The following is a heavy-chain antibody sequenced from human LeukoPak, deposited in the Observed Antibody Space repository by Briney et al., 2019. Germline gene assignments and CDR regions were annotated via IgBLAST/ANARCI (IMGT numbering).Heavy chain of an antibody. CDR1: GFTFSSYW. V-gene: IGHV3-7*01. J-gene: IGHJ6*03. D-gene: IGHD2/OR15-2a*01. CDR2: IKQDGSEK. Sequence: GGSLRLSCAASGFTFSSYWMSWVRQAPGKGLEGVANIKQDGSEKYYVDSVKGRFTISRDNAKNSLYLQMNSLRAEDTAVCYCARESGKVSYMDVWGKGPRSPSP. CDR3: ARESGKVSYMDV.